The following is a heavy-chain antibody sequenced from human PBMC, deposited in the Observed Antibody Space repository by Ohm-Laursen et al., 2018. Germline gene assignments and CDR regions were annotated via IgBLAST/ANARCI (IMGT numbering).Heavy chain of an antibody. CDR1: GFTLSDYY. CDR3: ARVFGRFLEWAFDY. Sequence: SLRLSCAASGFTLSDYYMSWIRQAPGKGLEWVSYISSSGSTIYYADSVKGRFTISRDNAKNSLYLQMNSLRAEDTAVYYCARVFGRFLEWAFDYWGQGTLVTVSS. J-gene: IGHJ4*02. D-gene: IGHD3-3*01. CDR2: ISSSGSTI. V-gene: IGHV3-11*01.